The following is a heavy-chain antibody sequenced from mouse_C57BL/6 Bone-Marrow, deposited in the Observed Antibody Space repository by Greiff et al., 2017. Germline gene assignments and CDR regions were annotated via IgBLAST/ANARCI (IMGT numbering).Heavy chain of an antibody. CDR2: IYPGNSDT. CDR1: GYTFTSYW. CDR3: TRSDYYGCSWGFDV. D-gene: IGHD1-1*01. V-gene: IGHV1-5*01. J-gene: IGHJ1*03. Sequence: EVQLQESGTVLARPGASVKMSCKTSGYTFTSYWMHWVTQRPGQGLEWIGAIYPGNSDTSYNQQFTGKAKLTAVTSASTACMALSSLTTEVSAVYYCTRSDYYGCSWGFDVWGTGTTVTVSS.